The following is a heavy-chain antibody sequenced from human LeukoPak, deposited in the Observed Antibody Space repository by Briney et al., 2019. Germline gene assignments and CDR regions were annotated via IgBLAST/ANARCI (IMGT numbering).Heavy chain of an antibody. Sequence: SETLSLTCAVYGGSFSGYYWSWIRQPPGKGLEWIGEINHSGSTNYNPSLKSRVTISVDTSKNQFSLKLSSVTAADTAVYYCARQVGATEHDYWGQGTLVTVSS. D-gene: IGHD1-26*01. J-gene: IGHJ4*02. CDR1: GGSFSGYY. CDR2: INHSGST. CDR3: ARQVGATEHDY. V-gene: IGHV4-34*01.